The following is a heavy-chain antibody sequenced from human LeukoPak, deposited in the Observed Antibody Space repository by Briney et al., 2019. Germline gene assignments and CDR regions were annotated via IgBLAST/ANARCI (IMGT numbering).Heavy chain of an antibody. CDR3: AREGTYSSSWYSRVWYFDL. Sequence: ASVKVSCKASGYTFTSYAMNWVRQAPGQGLEWMGWINTNTGNPSYAQGFTGRFVFSLDTSVSTAYLQISSLKAEDTAVYYCAREGTYSSSWYSRVWYFDLWGRGTLVTVSS. D-gene: IGHD6-13*01. V-gene: IGHV7-4-1*02. CDR2: INTNTGNP. J-gene: IGHJ2*01. CDR1: GYTFTSYA.